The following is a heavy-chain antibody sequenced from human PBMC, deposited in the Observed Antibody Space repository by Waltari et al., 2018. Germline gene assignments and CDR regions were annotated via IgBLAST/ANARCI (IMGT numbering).Heavy chain of an antibody. CDR3: ARVLSTVQLGIFAY. J-gene: IGHJ4*02. CDR2: INPNNGAT. CDR1: GYSFNDYY. V-gene: IGHV1-2*06. D-gene: IGHD7-27*01. Sequence: QVQLVQSGAEVKKPGASVKVSCKASGYSFNDYYIYWVRQAPGQGLDWMGRINPNNGATTYAQMFQGRVTMTRDTSISTAYMEVTGLRSDDTAVYYCARVLSTVQLGIFAYWGQGTVVTVSS.